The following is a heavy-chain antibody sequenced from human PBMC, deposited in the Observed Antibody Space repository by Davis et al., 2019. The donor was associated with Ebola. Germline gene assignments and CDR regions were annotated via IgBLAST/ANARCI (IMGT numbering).Heavy chain of an antibody. J-gene: IGHJ4*02. CDR3: ARCSDYDFWSGFDY. D-gene: IGHD3-3*01. CDR1: GFSLTSPGMC. V-gene: IGHV2-70*11. CDR2: IDWDDDK. Sequence: SGPTLVKPTQTLTLTCTFSGFSLTSPGMCVSWIRQPPGKALEWLARIDWDDDKYYSTSLNTRLTISKDTPKNQVVLTVTNMDPVDTATYYCARCSDYDFWSGFDYWGQGNLVTVSS.